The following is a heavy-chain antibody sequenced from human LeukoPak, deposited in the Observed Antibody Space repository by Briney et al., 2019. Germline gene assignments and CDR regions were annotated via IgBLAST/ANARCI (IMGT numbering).Heavy chain of an antibody. Sequence: PSETLSLTCTVAGGSISSYYWSWIRQPPGKGLGWIGYIYYSGSTNYNPSLKSRVTISVDTSKNQCSLKLSSVTAADTAVYYCARSHEETFDYWGQGTLVTVSS. J-gene: IGHJ4*02. CDR1: GGSISSYY. CDR3: ARSHEETFDY. V-gene: IGHV4-59*01. CDR2: IYYSGST.